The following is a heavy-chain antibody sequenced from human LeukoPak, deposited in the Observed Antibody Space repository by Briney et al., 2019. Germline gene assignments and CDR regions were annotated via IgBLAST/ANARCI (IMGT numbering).Heavy chain of an antibody. CDR2: IIPIFGTA. CDR3: ARGVQLWYFDY. D-gene: IGHD5-18*01. Sequence: GASLKVSCKASGGTFSSYAISWVRQAPGQGLEWMGGIIPIFGTANYAQKFQGRVTITTDESTSTAYMELSSLRSEDTAVYYCARGVQLWYFDYWGQGTLVTVSS. CDR1: GGTFSSYA. V-gene: IGHV1-69*05. J-gene: IGHJ4*02.